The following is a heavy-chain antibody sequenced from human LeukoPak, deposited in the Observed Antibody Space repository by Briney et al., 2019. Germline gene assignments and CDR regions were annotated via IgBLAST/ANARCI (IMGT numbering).Heavy chain of an antibody. Sequence: GGSLRLSCAASGFTFSSYAMHWVREALGKGLEWVAVISYDGSNKYYADSVKGRFTISRDNSKNTLYLQMNSLRAEDTAVYYCARAEWELLGQVEYWGQGTLVTVSS. CDR2: ISYDGSNK. CDR1: GFTFSSYA. D-gene: IGHD1-26*01. J-gene: IGHJ4*02. V-gene: IGHV3-30-3*01. CDR3: ARAEWELLGQVEY.